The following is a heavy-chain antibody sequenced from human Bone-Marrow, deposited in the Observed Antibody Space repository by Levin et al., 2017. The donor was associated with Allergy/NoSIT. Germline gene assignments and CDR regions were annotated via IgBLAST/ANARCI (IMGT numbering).Heavy chain of an antibody. D-gene: IGHD1-26*01. Sequence: LSLTCAASGITFTNAWINWVRPAPGKGLEWVGRIKSKIDGGTTDYSEPVKGRFSISRDDSENTLYLQLNSLKTGDTGVYYCTTLGRIWEQAVSGYYYYYMDLWGKGTTVTVSS. CDR3: TTLGRIWEQAVSGYYYYYMDL. CDR1: GITFTNAW. CDR2: IKSKIDGGTT. J-gene: IGHJ6*03. V-gene: IGHV3-15*01.